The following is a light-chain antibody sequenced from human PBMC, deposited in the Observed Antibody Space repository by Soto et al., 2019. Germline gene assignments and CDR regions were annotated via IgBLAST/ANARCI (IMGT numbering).Light chain of an antibody. CDR2: KAS. Sequence: DIQMTQSPSTLSASVGDRVTITCRASQSINSWLAWYQQKPGKAPKLLMYKASSLETGVPSRFSGSGSGTEFTLTISSLQPDDFATYYCQQYSTYWTFGQGTKVEIK. CDR1: QSINSW. J-gene: IGKJ1*01. CDR3: QQYSTYWT. V-gene: IGKV1-5*03.